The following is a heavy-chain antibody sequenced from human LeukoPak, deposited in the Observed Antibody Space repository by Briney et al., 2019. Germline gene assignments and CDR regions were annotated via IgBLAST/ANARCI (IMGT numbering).Heavy chain of an antibody. D-gene: IGHD6-13*01. V-gene: IGHV3-48*03. Sequence: GGSLRLSCAASGFTFSSYAMNWVRQAPGKGLEWVAYISSSGSTIYYADSVKGRFTISRDNAKNSLYLQMNSLTAEDTAVYYCARDKWYSSSWFPCDYWGQGTLVTVSS. J-gene: IGHJ4*02. CDR2: ISSSGSTI. CDR1: GFTFSSYA. CDR3: ARDKWYSSSWFPCDY.